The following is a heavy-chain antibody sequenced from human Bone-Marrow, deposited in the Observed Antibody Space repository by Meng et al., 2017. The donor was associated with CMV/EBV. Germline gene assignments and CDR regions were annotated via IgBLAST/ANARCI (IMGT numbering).Heavy chain of an antibody. D-gene: IGHD1-1*01. J-gene: IGHJ5*02. Sequence: SETLSLTCSVSDGSISSSSHYWGWIRQPPGNGLEWIGSIYYSGSTYYNPSLKSRITISVDTSKNQFSLKLNSVTAADTAVYYCAGHGNYWDANWFDPWGQGNLVTVSS. CDR3: AGHGNYWDANWFDP. V-gene: IGHV4-39*01. CDR1: DGSISSSSHY. CDR2: IYYSGST.